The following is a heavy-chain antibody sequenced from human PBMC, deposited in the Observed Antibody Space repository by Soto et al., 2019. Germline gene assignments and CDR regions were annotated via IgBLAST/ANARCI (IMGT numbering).Heavy chain of an antibody. J-gene: IGHJ6*03. Sequence: GGSLRLSCAASGFTFSSYSMNWVRQAPGKGLEWVSSISSSSSYIYYADSVKGRFTISRDNAKNSLYLQMNSLRAEDTAVYYCARGGPGHPGGRLGSYVMSHYYYYYYMDVWGKGTTVTVSS. CDR2: ISSSSSYI. V-gene: IGHV3-21*01. CDR1: GFTFSSYS. D-gene: IGHD3-16*01. CDR3: ARGGPGHPGGRLGSYVMSHYYYYYYMDV.